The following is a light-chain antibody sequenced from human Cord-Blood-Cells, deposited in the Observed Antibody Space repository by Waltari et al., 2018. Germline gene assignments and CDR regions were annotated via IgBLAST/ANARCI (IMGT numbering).Light chain of an antibody. V-gene: IGLV6-57*03. CDR2: EDN. Sequence: NFMLTQPHSVSESPGKTVTISCTRSSGSIASNYAQWYQQPPGSAPTTVIYEDNQTPSGVPDRFSGSIDSSSNSASLTISGLKTEDEADYYCQSYDSSNQVFGGGTKLTVL. J-gene: IGLJ3*02. CDR1: SGSIASNY. CDR3: QSYDSSNQV.